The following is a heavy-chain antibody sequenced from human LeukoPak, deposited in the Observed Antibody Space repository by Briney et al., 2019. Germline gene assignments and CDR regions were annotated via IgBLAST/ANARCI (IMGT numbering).Heavy chain of an antibody. D-gene: IGHD3-16*01. CDR2: IYYSGST. CDR1: GGSISSNY. Sequence: SETLSLTCTVSGGSISSNYWSWIRQPPGKGLEWIGYIYYSGSTNYNPSLKSRVTISVDTSKNQLSLKLSSVTAADTAVYYCARGGRLGFDPWGQGTLVTVSS. CDR3: ARGGRLGFDP. V-gene: IGHV4-59*01. J-gene: IGHJ5*02.